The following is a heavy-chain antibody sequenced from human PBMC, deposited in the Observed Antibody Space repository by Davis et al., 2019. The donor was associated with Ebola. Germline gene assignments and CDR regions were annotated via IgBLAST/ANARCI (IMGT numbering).Heavy chain of an antibody. J-gene: IGHJ3*02. CDR3: AKDSYYYDSSGYSTTGIVGAFDI. CDR2: ISGSGGST. Sequence: PGGSLRLSCAASGFTFSSYAMSWVRQAPGKGLEWVSAISGSGGSTYYADSVKGRFTISRDNSKNTLYLQMNSLRAEDTAVYYCAKDSYYYDSSGYSTTGIVGAFDIWGQGTMVTVSS. CDR1: GFTFSSYA. D-gene: IGHD3-22*01. V-gene: IGHV3-23*01.